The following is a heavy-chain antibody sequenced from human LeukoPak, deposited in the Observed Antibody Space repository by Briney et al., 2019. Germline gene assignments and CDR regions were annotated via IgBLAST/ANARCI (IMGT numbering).Heavy chain of an antibody. V-gene: IGHV3-21*01. CDR1: GFTFSSYS. Sequence: GGSLRLSCAASGFTFSSYSMNWVRQAPGKGLEWVSSISSSSSYIYYADSVKGRFTISRDNAKNSLYLQMNSLRAEDSAVYYCARDNAPQTYSSGWYDSWGQGALVTVSS. CDR3: ARDNAPQTYSSGWYDS. J-gene: IGHJ5*01. D-gene: IGHD6-19*01. CDR2: ISSSSSYI.